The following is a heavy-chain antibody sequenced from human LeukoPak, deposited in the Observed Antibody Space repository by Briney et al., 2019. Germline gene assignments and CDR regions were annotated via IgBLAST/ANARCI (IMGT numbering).Heavy chain of an antibody. D-gene: IGHD3-10*01. CDR2: IIPIFGTA. J-gene: IGHJ6*03. CDR1: GGTFSSYA. Sequence: ASVKVSCKASGGTFSSYAISSVRQAPGQGLEWMGRIIPIFGTANYAQKFQGRVTITTDESTSTAYMGLSRLRSEDTAVYYCARDRADYYGSGSSNLYYYYKDVWGKGTPVIVSS. CDR3: ARDRADYYGSGSSNLYYYYKDV. V-gene: IGHV1-69*05.